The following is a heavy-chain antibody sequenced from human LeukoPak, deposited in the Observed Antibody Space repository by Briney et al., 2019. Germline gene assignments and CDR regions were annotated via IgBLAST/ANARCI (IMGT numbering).Heavy chain of an antibody. D-gene: IGHD7-27*01. CDR2: IYYSGST. Sequence: SETLSLTCAVYGGSFSSYYWGWIRQPPGKGLEWIGYIYYSGSTNYNPSLKSRVTISVDTSKNQFSLKLSSVTAADTAVYYCARGRANWDPYYFDYWGQGTLVTVSS. CDR1: GGSFSSYY. CDR3: ARGRANWDPYYFDY. V-gene: IGHV4-59*01. J-gene: IGHJ4*02.